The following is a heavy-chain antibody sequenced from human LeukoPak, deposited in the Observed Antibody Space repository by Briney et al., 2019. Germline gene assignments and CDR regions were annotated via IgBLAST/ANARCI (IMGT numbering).Heavy chain of an antibody. Sequence: GASVKVSCKASGYTFTSYGISWVRQAPGQGIEWMGWISAYNGNTNYAQKLQGRVTMTTDTPTSTAYMELRSLRSDDTAVYYCARLRGYGGSYYLNYYYYMDVWGKGTTVTVSS. CDR3: ARLRGYGGSYYLNYYYYMDV. CDR1: GYTFTSYG. J-gene: IGHJ6*03. D-gene: IGHD1-26*01. V-gene: IGHV1-18*01. CDR2: ISAYNGNT.